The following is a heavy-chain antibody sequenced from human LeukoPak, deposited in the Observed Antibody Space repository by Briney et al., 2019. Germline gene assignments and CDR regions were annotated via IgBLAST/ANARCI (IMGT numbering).Heavy chain of an antibody. V-gene: IGHV1-18*01. CDR1: GYTFTSYG. CDR3: ARVRAGDSNWFDP. Sequence: ASVNVSCKASGYTFTSYGISWVRQAPGQGLEWMGWISAYNGNTNYAQKLQGRVTMTTDTSTSRAYMELRSLRSDDTTVYYCARVRAGDSNWFDPWGQGTLVTVSS. J-gene: IGHJ5*02. D-gene: IGHD3-16*01. CDR2: ISAYNGNT.